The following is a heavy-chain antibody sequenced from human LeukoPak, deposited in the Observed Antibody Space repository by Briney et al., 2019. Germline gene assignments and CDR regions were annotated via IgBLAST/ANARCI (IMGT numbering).Heavy chain of an antibody. J-gene: IGHJ4*02. V-gene: IGHV3-33*08. Sequence: GGSLRLSCAASGFTFSNCWMHWVRQAPGKGLEWVAVIWCDGSNKYYADSVKGRFTISRDNAKNSLYLQMNSLRAEDTAVYYCARGIVDTAMVTRYYFDYWGQGTLVTVSS. D-gene: IGHD5-18*01. CDR2: IWCDGSNK. CDR1: GFTFSNCW. CDR3: ARGIVDTAMVTRYYFDY.